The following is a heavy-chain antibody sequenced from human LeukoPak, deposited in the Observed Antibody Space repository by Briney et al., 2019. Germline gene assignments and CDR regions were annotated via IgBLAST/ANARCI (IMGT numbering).Heavy chain of an antibody. Sequence: GGSLRLSCAASGFTFSHYWMTWVRQAPGKGLEWVANMKEDGSQETYVDSVKGRFPISRDNAKNSPYLQMNNVRAEDTAVYYCARYSYKHDCWGQGTLVTVSS. D-gene: IGHD2-15*01. CDR3: ARYSYKHDC. J-gene: IGHJ4*02. CDR1: GFTFSHYW. V-gene: IGHV3-7*01. CDR2: MKEDGSQE.